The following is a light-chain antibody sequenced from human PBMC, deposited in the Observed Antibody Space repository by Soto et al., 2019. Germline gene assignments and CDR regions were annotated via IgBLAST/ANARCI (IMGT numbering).Light chain of an antibody. CDR2: AAS. V-gene: IGKV1-27*01. CDR1: QDISNY. J-gene: IGKJ3*01. Sequence: DIQMTQSPSSLSASVGDRVTITCRASQDISNYVAWYQQRPGKVPKLLIYAASTLQSGVPSRFSGSASGTDFTLTISSLQPDDVATYYCQKYNRAPFTFGPGTKVDIK. CDR3: QKYNRAPFT.